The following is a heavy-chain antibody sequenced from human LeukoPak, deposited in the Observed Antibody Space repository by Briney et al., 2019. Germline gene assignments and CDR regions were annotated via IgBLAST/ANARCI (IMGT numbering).Heavy chain of an antibody. CDR2: IWSDGGNK. CDR3: ARDDAVTTYYCGMDV. V-gene: IGHV3-33*01. CDR1: ALIFSTYC. Sequence: QAGGSLTPSCAASALIFSTYCTHCARQAPGKGLEWVAIIWSDGGNKYYAESVKGRFTISRDNSKDTLYLQMNSLRAEDTSVYYCARDDAVTTYYCGMDVWGQGTTVTVSS. D-gene: IGHD1-14*01. J-gene: IGHJ6*02.